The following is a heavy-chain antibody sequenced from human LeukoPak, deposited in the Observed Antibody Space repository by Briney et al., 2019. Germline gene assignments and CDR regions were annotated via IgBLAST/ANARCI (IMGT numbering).Heavy chain of an antibody. Sequence: GGSLRLSCAASGFTFSSYSMNWVRQAPREGLEWVSSISSSSNYIYYADSVKGRFTISRDNAKDSLYLQMDSLRAEDTAVYYCARDKRQERWPDYWGQGTLVTVSS. V-gene: IGHV3-21*01. J-gene: IGHJ4*02. D-gene: IGHD5-24*01. CDR1: GFTFSSYS. CDR3: ARDKRQERWPDY. CDR2: ISSSSNYI.